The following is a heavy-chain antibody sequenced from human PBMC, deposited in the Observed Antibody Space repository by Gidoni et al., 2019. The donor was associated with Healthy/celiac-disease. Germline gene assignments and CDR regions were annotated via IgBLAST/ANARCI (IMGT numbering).Heavy chain of an antibody. CDR2: ISPIFGTA. V-gene: IGHV1-69*01. J-gene: IGHJ4*02. D-gene: IGHD5-18*01. CDR1: GGPFSSYA. Sequence: QVQLVQSGAEVNKPGSSVKVSCKAAGGPFSSYAISWVRQAPGQGREWMGGISPIFGTANYAQKFQGRVTITADESTSTAYMELSSLRSEDTAVYYCARGYSYGSCYFDYWGQGTLVTVSS. CDR3: ARGYSYGSCYFDY.